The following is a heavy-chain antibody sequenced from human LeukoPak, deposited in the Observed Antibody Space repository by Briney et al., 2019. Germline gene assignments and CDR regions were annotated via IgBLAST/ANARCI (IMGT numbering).Heavy chain of an antibody. Sequence: ASVKDSCKASGYTFTNYAMNWVRQAPGQGLEWMGWINTNTGNPTYAQGFTGRFVFSLDTSVSTAFLQISSLKAEDTAVYYCAREEYYDSSASTNFDYWGQGTLVTVSS. CDR1: GYTFTNYA. CDR2: INTNTGNP. D-gene: IGHD3-22*01. V-gene: IGHV7-4-1*02. CDR3: AREEYYDSSASTNFDY. J-gene: IGHJ4*02.